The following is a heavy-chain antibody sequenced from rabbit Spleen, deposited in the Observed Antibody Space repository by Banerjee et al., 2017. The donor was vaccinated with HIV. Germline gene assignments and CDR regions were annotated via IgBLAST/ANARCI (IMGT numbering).Heavy chain of an antibody. V-gene: IGHV1S45*01. J-gene: IGHJ4*01. D-gene: IGHD2-1*01. CDR3: ARDGGANLDYFNL. CDR1: GFSFSSSYY. Sequence: QEQLVESGGGLVQPEGSLTLTCTASGFSFSSSYYMCWVRQAPGKGLEWIGCIYTGSGSTYYASWAKGRFTISKTLSTMVTLQMTSLTAADTATYFCARDGGANLDYFNLWGPGTLVTVS. CDR2: IYTGSGST.